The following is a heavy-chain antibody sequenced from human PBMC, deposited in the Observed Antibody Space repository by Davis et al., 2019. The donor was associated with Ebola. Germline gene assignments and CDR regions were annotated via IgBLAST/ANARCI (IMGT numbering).Heavy chain of an antibody. CDR2: IYYSWST. J-gene: IGHJ6*02. D-gene: IGHD5-18*01. Sequence: MPSETLSLTCTVSGGSISSGDYYWSWIRQPPGKGLEWIGYIYYSWSTYYNPSLKSRVTISVDTSKNQFSLKLSSVTAADTAVYYCARDRWFRNTAMVPVYYYGMDVWGQGTTVTVSS. V-gene: IGHV4-30-4*01. CDR3: ARDRWFRNTAMVPVYYYGMDV. CDR1: GGSISSGDYY.